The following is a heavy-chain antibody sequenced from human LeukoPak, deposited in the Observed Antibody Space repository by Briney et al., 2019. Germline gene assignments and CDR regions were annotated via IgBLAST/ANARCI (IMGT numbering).Heavy chain of an antibody. D-gene: IGHD5-18*01. V-gene: IGHV3-74*01. CDR2: IQGDGSSR. CDR1: GFTFSSYW. Sequence: GGSLRLSCAASGFTFSSYWMPWGRHTPGKGLVWVSRIQGDGSSRSYADSVKGRVTISRDNPKTTLYLQMNSLRAEDTAVYYCARDGYSFGHDFDYWGQGTLVTVSS. J-gene: IGHJ4*02. CDR3: ARDGYSFGHDFDY.